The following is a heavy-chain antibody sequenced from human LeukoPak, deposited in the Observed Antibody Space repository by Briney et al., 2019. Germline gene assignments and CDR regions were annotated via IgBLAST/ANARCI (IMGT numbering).Heavy chain of an antibody. V-gene: IGHV1-46*01. Sequence: GASVTVSCKTSGYTFTSYCMHWVRQAPGQGLEWMGIVNPSGGSTSYALKFQDRVIMTRDTSTSTVYMELSSLRSEDTAVYYCARAGGTDYHFLWYWGQGTLVTVSS. CDR1: GYTFTSYC. J-gene: IGHJ4*02. CDR3: ARAGGTDYHFLWY. D-gene: IGHD2-15*01. CDR2: VNPSGGST.